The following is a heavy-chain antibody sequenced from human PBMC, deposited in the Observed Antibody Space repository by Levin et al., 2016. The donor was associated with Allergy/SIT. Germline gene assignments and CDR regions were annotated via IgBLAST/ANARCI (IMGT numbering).Heavy chain of an antibody. D-gene: IGHD4-23*01. CDR3: ARSSGWERSHFDS. V-gene: IGHV3-23*01. CDR2: IAKNGVIT. CDR1: GFTFSDIA. Sequence: GGSLRLSCSASGFTFSDIAMSWVRQAPGKGLEWVSIIAKNGVITHYTDSVKGRFTISRDNSKNTLYLQVNSLRTEDTALYYCARSSGWERSHFDSWGQGTLVTVSS. J-gene: IGHJ4*02.